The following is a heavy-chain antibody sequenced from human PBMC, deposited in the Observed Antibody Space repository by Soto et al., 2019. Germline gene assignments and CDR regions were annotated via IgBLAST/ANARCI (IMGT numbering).Heavy chain of an antibody. Sequence: GGSLRLSCAASGFTVRSNYMSWVRQAPGKGLEWVSVIYSGGSTYYADSVKGRFTISRDNSKNTLYLQMNSLRAEDTAVYYCTRSYYYESSGYRYWFFDLWGRGTLVTVSS. D-gene: IGHD3-22*01. J-gene: IGHJ2*01. V-gene: IGHV3-66*01. CDR2: IYSGGST. CDR1: GFTVRSNY. CDR3: TRSYYYESSGYRYWFFDL.